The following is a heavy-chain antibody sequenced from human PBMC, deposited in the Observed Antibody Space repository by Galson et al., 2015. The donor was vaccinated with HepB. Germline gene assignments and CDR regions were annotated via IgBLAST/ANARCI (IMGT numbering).Heavy chain of an antibody. J-gene: IGHJ4*02. V-gene: IGHV3-66*01. Sequence: SLRLSCAASGLIVSTDYMSWVRQAPGKGLVWVSRDGSDGTYYADSVKGRFTVSRGNSKNTLFLQMNSLRVEDTAVYYCETYGDSGSGGYWGQGTLVTVSS. CDR1: GLIVSTDY. CDR2: RDGSDGT. D-gene: IGHD4-17*01. CDR3: ETYGDSGSGGY.